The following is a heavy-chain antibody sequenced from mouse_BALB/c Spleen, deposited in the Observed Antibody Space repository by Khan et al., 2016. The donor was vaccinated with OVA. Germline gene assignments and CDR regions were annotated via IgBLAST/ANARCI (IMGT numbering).Heavy chain of an antibody. CDR3: ARGGFAY. J-gene: IGHJ3*01. V-gene: IGHV5-15*02. Sequence: EVELVESGGGLVQPGGSRKLSCAASGFTFIDYGMAWVRQTPGKGPEWIAFISSVAYSSYYADTVTGRFTISRENAKNTLYLEMSGLGSDDTAMYYWARGGFAYWGQGTLVTVSA. CDR2: ISSVAYSS. CDR1: GFTFIDYG.